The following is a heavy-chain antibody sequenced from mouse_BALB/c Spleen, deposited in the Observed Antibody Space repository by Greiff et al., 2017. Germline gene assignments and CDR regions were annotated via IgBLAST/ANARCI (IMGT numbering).Heavy chain of an antibody. CDR2: ISSGSSTI. D-gene: IGHD2-3*01. CDR1: GFTFSSFG. CDR3: ARGSDGYYEAWFAY. J-gene: IGHJ3*01. Sequence: EVKLVESGGGLVQPGGSRKLSCAASGFTFSSFGMHWVRQAPEKGLEWVAYISSGSSTIYYADTVKGRFTISRDNPKNTLFLQMTSLRSEDTAMYYCARGSDGYYEAWFAYWGQGTLVTVSA. V-gene: IGHV5-17*02.